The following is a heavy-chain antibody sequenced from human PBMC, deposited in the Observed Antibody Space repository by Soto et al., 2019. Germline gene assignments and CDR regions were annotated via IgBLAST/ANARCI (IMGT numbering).Heavy chain of an antibody. V-gene: IGHV3-66*01. CDR1: GFTVSNNY. CDR3: AAYSHKGY. CDR2: IYSGGST. D-gene: IGHD3-16*01. J-gene: IGHJ4*02. Sequence: GGSLRLSCAASGFTVSNNYMSWVRQAPGKGLEWVSLIYSGGSTYNADSVKGRFTISRDSSKNTLYLQMNSLRAEDTAMYYCAAYSHKGYWGQGTLVTVSS.